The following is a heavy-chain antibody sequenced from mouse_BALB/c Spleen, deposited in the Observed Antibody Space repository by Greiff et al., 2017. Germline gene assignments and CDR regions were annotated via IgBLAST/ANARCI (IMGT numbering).Heavy chain of an antibody. V-gene: IGHV3-6*02. Sequence: ESGPGLVKPSQSLSLTCSVTGYSITSGYYWNWIRQFPGNKLEWMGYISYDGSNNYNPSLKNRISITRDTSKNQFFLKLNSVTTEDTATYYCARGRGGFAYWGQGTLVTVSA. J-gene: IGHJ3*01. CDR3: ARGRGGFAY. CDR2: ISYDGSN. CDR1: GYSITSGYY.